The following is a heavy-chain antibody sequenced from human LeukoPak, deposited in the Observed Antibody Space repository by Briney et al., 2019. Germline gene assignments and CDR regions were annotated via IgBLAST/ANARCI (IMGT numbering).Heavy chain of an antibody. J-gene: IGHJ4*02. V-gene: IGHV3-23*01. CDR1: GFTFSSYA. CDR3: ANSHDSSGYYYGYYFDY. D-gene: IGHD3-22*01. CDR2: ISGSGGST. Sequence: QPGGSLRLSCSASGFTFSSYAMSWVRQAPGKGLEWVSAISGSGGSTYYADSVKGRFTISRDNSKNTLYLKMNSLRAEDTAVYYCANSHDSSGYYYGYYFDYWGQGTLVTVSS.